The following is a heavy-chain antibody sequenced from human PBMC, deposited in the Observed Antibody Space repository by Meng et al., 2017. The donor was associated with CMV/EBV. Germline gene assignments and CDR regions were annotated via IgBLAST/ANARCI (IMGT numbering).Heavy chain of an antibody. J-gene: IGHJ4*02. CDR2: IIPILGIA. V-gene: IGHV1-69*10. Sequence: SVKVSCKASGSTFSSYAISWVRQAPGQGLEWMGGIIPILGIANYAQKFQGRVTITADKSTSTAYMELSSLRSEDTAVYYCARVQTGDYSYYFDYWGQGTLVTV. CDR3: ARVQTGDYSYYFDY. D-gene: IGHD7-27*01. CDR1: GSTFSSYA.